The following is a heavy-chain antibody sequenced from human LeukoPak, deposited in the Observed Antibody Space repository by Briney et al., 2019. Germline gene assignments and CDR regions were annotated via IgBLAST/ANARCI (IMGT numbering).Heavy chain of an antibody. V-gene: IGHV5-51*01. J-gene: IGHJ4*02. D-gene: IGHD3-22*01. CDR2: IYPGDSDT. CDR1: GYSFTSYW. Sequence: GESLKISCKGSGYSFTSYWIGWVRQMPGKGLEWMGIIYPGDSDTRYSPSFQGQVTISADKSISTAYLQWSSLKASDTAMYYCARGPKYYDSSGYYYPPYFDYWGQGTLVTVSS. CDR3: ARGPKYYDSSGYYYPPYFDY.